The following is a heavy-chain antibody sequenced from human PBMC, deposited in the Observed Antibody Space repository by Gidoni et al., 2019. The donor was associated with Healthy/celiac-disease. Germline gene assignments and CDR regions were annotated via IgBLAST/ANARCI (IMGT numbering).Heavy chain of an antibody. D-gene: IGHD2-2*01. CDR3: ARGEMKEDIVVVPAAMFPYYYYYYGMDV. J-gene: IGHJ6*02. CDR2: ISSSSSYI. CDR1: GFTFSSYL. Sequence: EVQLVESGGGLVTPGGSLRLSCAASGFTFSSYLMNWVLQAPGKGLEWVSSISSSSSYIDYADSVKGRFTISRDNAKNSLYLQMNSLRAEDTAVYYCARGEMKEDIVVVPAAMFPYYYYYYGMDVWGQGTTVTVSS. V-gene: IGHV3-21*01.